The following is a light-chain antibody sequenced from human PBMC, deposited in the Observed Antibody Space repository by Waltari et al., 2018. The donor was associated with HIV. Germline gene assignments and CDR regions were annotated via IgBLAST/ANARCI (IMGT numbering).Light chain of an antibody. CDR3: QQTHTGVT. Sequence: DVQMTQSPSSLSASVGDRVSITCRANQSVSSCLNWYQQKPGRPPILLIYAASTLQNGVPSRFTGWGSGTDFTLAITGLQRDDFATYFCQQTHTGVTFGPGTTV. CDR2: AAS. CDR1: QSVSSC. J-gene: IGKJ3*01. V-gene: IGKV1-39*01.